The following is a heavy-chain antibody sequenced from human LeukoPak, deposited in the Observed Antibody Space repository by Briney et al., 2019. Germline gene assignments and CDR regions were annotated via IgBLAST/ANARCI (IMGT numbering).Heavy chain of an antibody. Sequence: PSETLSLTCAVYGGSFSGYYWSWIRQPPGKGLEWRGEINHSGSPNYNPSLKSRVTISVDTSKNQFSLKLSSVTAADTAVYYGARGMLRWQLAPHYWGQGTLVTVSS. CDR2: INHSGSP. D-gene: IGHD2-15*01. CDR3: ARGMLRWQLAPHY. V-gene: IGHV4-34*01. CDR1: GGSFSGYY. J-gene: IGHJ4*02.